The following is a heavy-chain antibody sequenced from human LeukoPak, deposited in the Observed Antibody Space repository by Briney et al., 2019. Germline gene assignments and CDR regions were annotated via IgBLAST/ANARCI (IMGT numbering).Heavy chain of an antibody. CDR1: GASISSYF. CDR2: VYNSGTT. D-gene: IGHD1-14*01. Sequence: SETLPLTCTVSGASISSYFWNWIRQPAGKGLEWIGRVYNSGTTNYNPSLKSRVTMSVDTSKNQFSLKLSSVTAADTAVYFCARQSPWYVTDYWGQGTLVTVSS. J-gene: IGHJ4*02. V-gene: IGHV4-4*07. CDR3: ARQSPWYVTDY.